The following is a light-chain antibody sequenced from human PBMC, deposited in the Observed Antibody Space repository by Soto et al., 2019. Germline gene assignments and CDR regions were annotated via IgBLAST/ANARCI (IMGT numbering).Light chain of an antibody. CDR3: QKHNSAPLF. V-gene: IGKV1-27*01. CDR1: QGISHC. Sequence: IEMTLNQSSLPATIKDRVTITCRASQGISHCLAWFQQKPGEVRKLLIYATSTLQSGVPSRFSGSGFGTDFTLTISSLQPEDVATYYCQKHNSAPLFFRPGTKGDIK. CDR2: ATS. J-gene: IGKJ3*01.